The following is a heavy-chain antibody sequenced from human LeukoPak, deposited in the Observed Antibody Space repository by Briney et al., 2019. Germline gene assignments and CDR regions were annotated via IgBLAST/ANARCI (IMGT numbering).Heavy chain of an antibody. D-gene: IGHD3-3*01. CDR3: ARVGDRRSDYFDY. J-gene: IGHJ4*02. CDR1: GGTFSSYA. CDR2: INPIFGTA. V-gene: IGHV1-69*13. Sequence: SVKVSCKASGGTFSSYAISWVRQAPGQGLEWMGGINPIFGTANYAQKFQGRVTITADESTSTAYMELSSLRSEDTAVYYCARVGDRRSDYFDYWGQGTLVTVSS.